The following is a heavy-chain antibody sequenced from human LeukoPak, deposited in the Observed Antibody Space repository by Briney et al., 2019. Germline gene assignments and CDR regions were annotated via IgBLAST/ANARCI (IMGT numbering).Heavy chain of an antibody. V-gene: IGHV1-69*13. D-gene: IGHD6-6*01. CDR3: ARSIPYLSQLAGYYYYYMDV. CDR1: GGTFSSYA. J-gene: IGHJ6*03. Sequence: ASVKVSXKASGGTFSSYAISWVRQAPGQGLEWMGGIIPIFGTANYAQKFQGRVTITADESTSTAYMELSSLRSEDTAVYYCARSIPYLSQLAGYYYYYMDVWGKGTTVTVSS. CDR2: IIPIFGTA.